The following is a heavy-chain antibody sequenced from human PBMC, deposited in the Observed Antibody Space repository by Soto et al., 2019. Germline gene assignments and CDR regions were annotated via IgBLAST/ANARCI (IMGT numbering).Heavy chain of an antibody. V-gene: IGHV1-18*01. Sequence: ASVKVSCKASGYTFTSYGISWVRQAPGQGLEWMGWISAYNGNTKSAQKFQGRVTMTTDTSTSTAYMELRSLRSDDTAVYYCARDLAVGLVDYWGQGTLVTVSS. CDR2: ISAYNGNT. CDR1: GYTFTSYG. J-gene: IGHJ4*02. CDR3: ARDLAVGLVDY. D-gene: IGHD6-19*01.